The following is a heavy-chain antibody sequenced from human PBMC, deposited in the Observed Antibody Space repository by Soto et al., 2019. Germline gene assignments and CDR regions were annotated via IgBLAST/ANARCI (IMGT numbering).Heavy chain of an antibody. J-gene: IGHJ4*02. CDR3: ARDDGYYDSSGYDSLDY. CDR2: ISAYNGNT. Sequence: GASVKVSCKASGYTFTSYGISWVRQAPGQGLEWMGWISAYNGNTNYAQKLQGRVTMTTDTSTSTAYMELRSLRSDDTAVYYCARDDGYYDSSGYDSLDYWGQGTLVTVSS. D-gene: IGHD3-22*01. CDR1: GYTFTSYG. V-gene: IGHV1-18*01.